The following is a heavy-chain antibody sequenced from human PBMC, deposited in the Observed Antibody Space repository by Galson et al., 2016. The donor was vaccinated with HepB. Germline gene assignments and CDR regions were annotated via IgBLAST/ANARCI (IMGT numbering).Heavy chain of an antibody. CDR2: IKTDGSIP. Sequence: SLRLSCAASGFTFSNYWMYWVRQAPGKGLVWVSRIKTDGSIPGSADSAKGRFTIARAHGKKTLNLQMNRLRAEDTALYYCARGRRGAISDFFDSWGQGTLVTVSS. CDR3: ARGRRGAISDFFDS. CDR1: GFTFSNYW. J-gene: IGHJ4*02. V-gene: IGHV3-74*01. D-gene: IGHD3-10*01.